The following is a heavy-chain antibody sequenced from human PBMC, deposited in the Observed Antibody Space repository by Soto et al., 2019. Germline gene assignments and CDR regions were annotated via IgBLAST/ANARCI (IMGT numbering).Heavy chain of an antibody. CDR3: ARVVLFKLGPVVVVASCRYYYYLMYV. D-gene: IGHD2-15*01. V-gene: IGHV4-59*12. Sequence: SETLSLTCTVSGGSISSYYWSWIRQPPGKGLEWIGYIYYSGSTNYNPSLKSRVTISVDTSKNQFSLKLSSVTAADTAVYYCARVVLFKLGPVVVVASCRYYYYLMYVWGQRT. J-gene: IGHJ6*02. CDR2: IYYSGST. CDR1: GGSISSYY.